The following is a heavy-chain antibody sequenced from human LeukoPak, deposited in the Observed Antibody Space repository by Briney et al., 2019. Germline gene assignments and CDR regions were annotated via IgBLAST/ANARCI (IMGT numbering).Heavy chain of an antibody. CDR1: GGSFSGYY. V-gene: IGHV4-34*01. Sequence: SETLSLTCAVYGGSFSGYYWSWIRQPPGKGLEWIGEINHSGSTNYNPSFKSRVTISVDTSRNQFSLKLSSVTAADTAVYYCARRAGYCSSTSCYWAYYFDYWGQGTLVTVSS. D-gene: IGHD2-2*01. J-gene: IGHJ4*02. CDR3: ARRAGYCSSTSCYWAYYFDY. CDR2: INHSGST.